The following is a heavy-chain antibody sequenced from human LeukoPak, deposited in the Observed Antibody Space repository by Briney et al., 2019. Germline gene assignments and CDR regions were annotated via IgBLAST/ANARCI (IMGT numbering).Heavy chain of an antibody. CDR2: LSGSGYNT. CDR3: ARDHD. CDR1: GFTFSSHA. Sequence: ESGGSLRLSCAASGFTFSSHALSWVRQAPGKGLEWVSSLSGSGYNTYYADSVKGRFTISRDNSKNTVYLQMNSLRAEDTAVYYCARDHDWGQGTMVTVSS. V-gene: IGHV3-23*01. J-gene: IGHJ3*01.